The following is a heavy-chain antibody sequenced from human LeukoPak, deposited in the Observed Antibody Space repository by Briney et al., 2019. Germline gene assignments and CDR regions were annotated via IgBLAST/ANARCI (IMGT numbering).Heavy chain of an antibody. J-gene: IGHJ4*02. CDR2: ISWNSGGI. V-gene: IGHV3-9*01. D-gene: IGHD6-6*01. CDR3: SRVSAYTTSSGEFDY. CDR1: GFTFDDHA. Sequence: GGSLRLSCAASGFTFDDHAMHWVRQAPGKGLEWVSGISWNSGGITYADSVKGRFTISRDNAKNSLYLQMNSLRAEDTALYYCSRVSAYTTSSGEFDYWGQGTLVTVSS.